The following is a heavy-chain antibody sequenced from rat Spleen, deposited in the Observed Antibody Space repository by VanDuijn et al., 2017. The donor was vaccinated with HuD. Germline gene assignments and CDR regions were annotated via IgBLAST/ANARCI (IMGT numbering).Heavy chain of an antibody. J-gene: IGHJ3*01. CDR3: TRHARELYKWFAY. CDR1: GFTFSDYG. CDR2: ISDGDSSGHSGT. Sequence: EVQLVESGGGLVQPGRSLKLSCAASGFTFSDYGVAWVRQAPTTGLEWVAYISDGDSSGHSGTYYRDSVKGRFTISRDKAKDTQYLQMDSPQSDATATYYCTRHARELYKWFAYLGQGTLVTVSS. V-gene: IGHV5-29*01. D-gene: IGHD3-2*01.